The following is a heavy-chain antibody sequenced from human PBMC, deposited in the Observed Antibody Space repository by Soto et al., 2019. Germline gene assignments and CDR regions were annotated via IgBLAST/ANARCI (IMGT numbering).Heavy chain of an antibody. CDR2: IYYSGTT. D-gene: IGHD2-15*01. Sequence: QVQLQESGPGLVRPSQTLSLSCTVSGDTIGSGGHYWTWIRQHPGKGLEWLGKIYYSGTTHYNPSLESRVTISVDRSKNQFSLKLTSVTAADTAVYYCARVDCSGGSCYSLDYWGQGTLVTVSS. J-gene: IGHJ4*02. CDR1: GDTIGSGGHY. V-gene: IGHV4-31*03. CDR3: ARVDCSGGSCYSLDY.